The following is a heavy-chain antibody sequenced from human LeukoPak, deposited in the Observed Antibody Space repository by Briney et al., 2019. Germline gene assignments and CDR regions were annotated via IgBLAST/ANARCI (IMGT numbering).Heavy chain of an antibody. J-gene: IGHJ5*02. CDR2: INHSGST. CDR1: GGSFSGYY. Sequence: PSETLSLTCAVYGGSFSGYYWSWIRQPPGKGLEWIGEINHSGSTHYNPSLKSRVTISVDTSKNQFSLKLSSVTAADTAVYYCARDPGEYYDFWSGYQGWFDPWGQGTLVTVSS. V-gene: IGHV4-34*01. D-gene: IGHD3-3*01. CDR3: ARDPGEYYDFWSGYQGWFDP.